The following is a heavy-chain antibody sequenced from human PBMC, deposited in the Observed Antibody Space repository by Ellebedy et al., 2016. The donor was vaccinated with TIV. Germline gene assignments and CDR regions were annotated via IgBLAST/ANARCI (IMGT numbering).Heavy chain of an antibody. CDR2: INPNSGGT. J-gene: IGHJ5*02. V-gene: IGHV1-2*04. Sequence: ASVKVSXXASGYTFTGYYMHWVRQAPGQALEWMGWINPNSGGTNYAQKFQGWVTMTRDTSISTAYLQWSSLKASDTAMYYCARAGAILGNWFDPWGQGTLVTVSS. D-gene: IGHD1-26*01. CDR3: ARAGAILGNWFDP. CDR1: GYTFTGYY.